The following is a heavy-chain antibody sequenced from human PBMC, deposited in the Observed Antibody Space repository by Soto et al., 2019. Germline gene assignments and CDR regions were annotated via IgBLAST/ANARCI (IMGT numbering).Heavy chain of an antibody. CDR2: IIPLFGTS. CDR3: ARDNPTVTTNSNYHYYGMDV. V-gene: IGHV1-69*01. D-gene: IGHD4-4*01. J-gene: IGHJ6*02. CDR1: GGTFSTYG. Sequence: QVKLVQSGAEVRKPGSAVKVSCKASGGTFSTYGINWVRQAPGQGLEWMGGIIPLFGTSSYAQEFEGRVTITTYESSSTANMELSRLRSEDTAVYYCARDNPTVTTNSNYHYYGMDVWGQGTTVTVSS.